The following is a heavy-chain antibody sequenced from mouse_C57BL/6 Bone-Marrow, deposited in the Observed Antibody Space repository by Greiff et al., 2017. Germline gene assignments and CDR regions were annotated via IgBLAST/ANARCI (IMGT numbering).Heavy chain of an antibody. Sequence: VQLQQSGAELVKPGASVKLSCTASGFNITDYYMHWVKQRPEQGLEWIGRIDPEDGETQYAPKFQGKATITADTSSNTAYLQLSSLTSEDTAVYYCARGWFAYWGQGTLVTVSA. V-gene: IGHV14-2*01. J-gene: IGHJ3*01. CDR1: GFNITDYY. CDR3: ARGWFAY. CDR2: IDPEDGET.